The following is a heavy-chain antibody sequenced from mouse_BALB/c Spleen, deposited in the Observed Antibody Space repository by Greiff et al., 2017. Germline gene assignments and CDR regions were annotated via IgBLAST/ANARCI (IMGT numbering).Heavy chain of an antibody. J-gene: IGHJ2*01. CDR2: IDPANGNT. CDR3: ARIDGDY. Sequence: VQLKESGAELVKPGASVKLSCTASGFNIKDTYMHWVKQRPEQGLEWIGRIDPANGNTKYDPKFQGKATITADTSSNTTYLQLSSLTTEDTAVYYCARIDGDYWSQGTTLTVSS. CDR1: GFNIKDTY. V-gene: IGHV14-3*02.